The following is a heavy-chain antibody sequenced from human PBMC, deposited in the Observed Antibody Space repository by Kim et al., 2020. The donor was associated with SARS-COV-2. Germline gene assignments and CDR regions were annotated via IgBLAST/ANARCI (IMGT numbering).Heavy chain of an antibody. J-gene: IGHJ6*03. Sequence: ASVKVSCKASGYTFTSYDINWVRQATGQGLEWMGWMNPNSGNTGYAQKFQGRVTMTRNTSISTAYMELSSLRSEDTAVYYCARAERITIFGVVTIINYYYYMDVWGKGTTVTVSS. CDR1: GYTFTSYD. D-gene: IGHD3-3*01. V-gene: IGHV1-8*01. CDR3: ARAERITIFGVVTIINYYYYMDV. CDR2: MNPNSGNT.